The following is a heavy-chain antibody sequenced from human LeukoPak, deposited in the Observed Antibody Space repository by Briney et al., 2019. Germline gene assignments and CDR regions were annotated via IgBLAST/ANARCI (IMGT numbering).Heavy chain of an antibody. CDR3: ARVIFGVVTSYYYYYYMDV. CDR1: GGSISSGGYS. V-gene: IGHV4-30-4*07. D-gene: IGHD3-3*01. Sequence: PSETLSLTCAVSGGSISSGGYSWSWIRQPPGKGLEWIGYIYYSGSTNYNPSLKSRVTISVDTSKNQFSLKLSSVTAADTAVYYCARVIFGVVTSYYYYYYMDVWGKGTTVTVSS. J-gene: IGHJ6*03. CDR2: IYYSGST.